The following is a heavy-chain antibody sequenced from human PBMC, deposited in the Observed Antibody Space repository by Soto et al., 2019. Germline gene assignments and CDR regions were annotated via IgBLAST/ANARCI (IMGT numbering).Heavy chain of an antibody. Sequence: GASVKVSCKDXRYTFTSYAMHLLRQSPGQRLEWMGWINAGNGNTKYSQKFQGRVTITRDTSASTAYMELSSLRSEDTAVYYCAREGYSGYDFFEYWGQGTLVTVSS. D-gene: IGHD5-12*01. J-gene: IGHJ4*02. CDR1: RYTFTSYA. CDR2: INAGNGNT. V-gene: IGHV1-3*01. CDR3: AREGYSGYDFFEY.